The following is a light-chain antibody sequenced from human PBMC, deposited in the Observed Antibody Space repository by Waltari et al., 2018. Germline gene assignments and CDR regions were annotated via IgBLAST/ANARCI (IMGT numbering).Light chain of an antibody. J-gene: IGKJ3*01. CDR1: QTIGTY. CDR2: AES. CDR3: QQSYTDIFT. Sequence: DIQMTQSPSSLSASLGDRVTITCRASQTIGTYLHWYQQKPRNAPKLLIYAESSLQTGVPSRFSGRGSGTDFTLTISGLQPEDCATYYCQQSYTDIFTFGPGTKVDIK. V-gene: IGKV1-39*01.